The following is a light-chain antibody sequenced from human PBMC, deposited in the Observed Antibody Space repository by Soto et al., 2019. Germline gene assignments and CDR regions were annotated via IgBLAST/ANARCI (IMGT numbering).Light chain of an antibody. CDR2: DAS. CDR1: QSVRSY. CDR3: QQRSNWTIT. Sequence: EIVLTHSPATLSLSPGARSTLSCRASQSVRSYLAWYQQKPGQAPRLLIYDASNRATGIPARLSGSGYGTDFTITISSIENEDFEVYYCQQRSNWTITFGQGTRLEIK. J-gene: IGKJ5*01. V-gene: IGKV3-11*01.